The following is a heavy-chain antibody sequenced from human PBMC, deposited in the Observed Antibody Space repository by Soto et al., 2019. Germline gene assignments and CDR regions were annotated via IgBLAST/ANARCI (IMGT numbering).Heavy chain of an antibody. Sequence: QVQLVQSGAEVKKPAASVKVSCKASGYTFTRSGISWVRRAPGQGLEWMGWISTYNGDTNDAQTFQGRVTMTTDTSTRKVHMEVRSLRSDDTAGYYCAREGVAPSYYYGMDVWGQGTPVTVSS. CDR2: ISTYNGDT. V-gene: IGHV1-18*01. CDR3: AREGVAPSYYYGMDV. CDR1: GYTFTRSG. J-gene: IGHJ6*02.